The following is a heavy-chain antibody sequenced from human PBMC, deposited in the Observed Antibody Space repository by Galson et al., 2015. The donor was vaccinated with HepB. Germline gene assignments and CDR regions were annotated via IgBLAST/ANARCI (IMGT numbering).Heavy chain of an antibody. D-gene: IGHD6-19*01. Sequence: SLRLSCAASGFTFSSYAMSWVRQAPGKGLEWVSAISGSGGSTYYADSVKGRFTISRDNSKNTLYLQMNSLRAEDTAVYYCAKPPSDSSGPFNFDYWGQGTLVTVSS. CDR3: AKPPSDSSGPFNFDY. V-gene: IGHV3-23*01. CDR1: GFTFSSYA. CDR2: ISGSGGST. J-gene: IGHJ4*02.